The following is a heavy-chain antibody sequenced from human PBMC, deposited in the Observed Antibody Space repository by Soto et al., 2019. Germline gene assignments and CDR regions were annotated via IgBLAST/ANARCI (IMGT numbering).Heavy chain of an antibody. CDR2: ISSSGSTI. V-gene: IGHV3-48*03. J-gene: IGHJ4*02. Sequence: GGSLRLSCAASGFTFSSYEMNWVRQAPGKGLEWVSYISSSGSTIYYADSVKGRFTISRDNAKNSLYLQMNSLRAEDTAVYYCERDLTSSIAARAFDYWGQGTLVTVSS. CDR3: ERDLTSSIAARAFDY. D-gene: IGHD6-6*01. CDR1: GFTFSSYE.